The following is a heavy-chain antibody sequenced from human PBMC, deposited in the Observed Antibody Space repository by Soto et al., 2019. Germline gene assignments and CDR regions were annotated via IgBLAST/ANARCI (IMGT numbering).Heavy chain of an antibody. V-gene: IGHV4-34*01. J-gene: IGHJ4*02. D-gene: IGHD5-12*01. CDR1: GGSLSGYY. CDR3: SRGQEGVVATH. Sequence: QVQLQQWGAGLLKPSETLSLNCAVTGGSLSGYYWSWIRQPPGKGLEWIGEVKDGGHTNYSPSHRGRVTISSDTSNNQLSPRLNSVSAAETGVYYCSRGQEGVVATHWDQGSLVTVSS. CDR2: VKDGGHT.